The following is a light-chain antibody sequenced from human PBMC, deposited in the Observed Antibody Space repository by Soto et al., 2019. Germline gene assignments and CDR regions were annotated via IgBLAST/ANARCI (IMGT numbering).Light chain of an antibody. J-gene: IGLJ2*01. CDR2: EVS. CDR1: SSDVGSYNL. Sequence: QSALTQPASVSGSPGQSITISCTGTSSDVGSYNLVSWYQQHPGKAPKLMIYEVSKRPSRVSNRFSGSKSGNTASLTISGLQAEDEADYYCCSYAGSSTSVVFGGGTKLTVL. CDR3: CSYAGSSTSVV. V-gene: IGLV2-23*02.